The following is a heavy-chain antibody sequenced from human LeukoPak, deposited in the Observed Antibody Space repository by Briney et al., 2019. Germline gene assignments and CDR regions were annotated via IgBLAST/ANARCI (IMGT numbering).Heavy chain of an antibody. V-gene: IGHV1-24*01. J-gene: IGHJ5*02. CDR2: FDPEDGET. CDR1: GYTLTELS. Sequence: ASVNVSCKVSGYTLTELSMHWVRQAPGKGLEWMGGFDPEDGETIYAQKFQGRVTMTEDTSTDTAYMELSSLRSEDTAVYYCAPLPPISNIGSGNWIPWAKGPLVTVP. CDR3: APLPPISNIGSGNWIP. D-gene: IGHD2-21*01.